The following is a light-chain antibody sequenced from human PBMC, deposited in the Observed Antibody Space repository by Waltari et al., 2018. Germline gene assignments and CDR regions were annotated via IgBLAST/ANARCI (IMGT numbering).Light chain of an antibody. Sequence: EIVMTQSPDALSVSPGESATLSCRASESVGSALAWYQQRPGQPPRLLIYGASTRATGIPARFSGSGSGTEFTLTISSLQSEDFAVYYCHQYNNWPRTFGQGTKVEIK. J-gene: IGKJ1*01. CDR2: GAS. CDR3: HQYNNWPRT. CDR1: ESVGSA. V-gene: IGKV3-15*01.